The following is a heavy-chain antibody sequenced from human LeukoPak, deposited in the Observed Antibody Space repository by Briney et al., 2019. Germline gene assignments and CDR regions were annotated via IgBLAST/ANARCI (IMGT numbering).Heavy chain of an antibody. Sequence: SGGSLRLSCAASGFTFSNYWMSWVRQAPGKGLEWVANIKQDGSEKYYVDSVKGRFTISRDNAKNSLYLQMNSLRAEDTAVYYCARSFFTIFNYYYMDVWGKGTTVTVSS. CDR1: GFTFSNYW. J-gene: IGHJ6*03. CDR3: ARSFFTIFNYYYMDV. V-gene: IGHV3-7*01. CDR2: IKQDGSEK. D-gene: IGHD3-9*01.